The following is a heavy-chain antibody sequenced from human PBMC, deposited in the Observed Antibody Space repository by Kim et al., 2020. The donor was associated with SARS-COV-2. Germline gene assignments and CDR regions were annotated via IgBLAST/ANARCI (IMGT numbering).Heavy chain of an antibody. V-gene: IGHV3-74*01. J-gene: IGHJ3*02. D-gene: IGHD6-19*01. CDR3: ASPYFYSSGAYRFAFDI. Sequence: GGSLRLSCTASGFSFRSYWMSWVRQAPGKGLEWVSRINTDGSSTNYADSVKGRLTISRDNARNTLYLQMNSLRAEDTAVYFCASPYFYSSGAYRFAFDIWRKGSMATVAS. CDR2: INTDGSST. CDR1: GFSFRSYW.